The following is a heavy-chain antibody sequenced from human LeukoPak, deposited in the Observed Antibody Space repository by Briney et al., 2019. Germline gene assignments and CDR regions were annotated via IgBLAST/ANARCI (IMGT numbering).Heavy chain of an antibody. D-gene: IGHD5-18*01. Sequence: GASVKVSCKASGGTFSSYAISWVRQAPGQGLEWMGGIIPIFGTANYAQKFQGRVTITTDESTSTAYMELSSLRSEDTAVYYCARSRGYSYGPHFDYWGQGTLVTVSS. CDR3: ARSRGYSYGPHFDY. J-gene: IGHJ4*02. V-gene: IGHV1-69*05. CDR2: IIPIFGTA. CDR1: GGTFSSYA.